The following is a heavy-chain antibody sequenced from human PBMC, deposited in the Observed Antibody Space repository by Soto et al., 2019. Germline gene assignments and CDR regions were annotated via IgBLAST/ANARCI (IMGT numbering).Heavy chain of an antibody. V-gene: IGHV3-30*18. CDR3: TKKKGFGELSHFDY. Sequence: WKSLRLCCAASGFACSSYGMHWCRQAPGKGLEWVTFISYDGNDKRYADSVKGRFAVSRDNSKKMVYLQLNNLRRDDSAVYYCTKKKGFGELSHFDYWGQGTLVTVSS. CDR1: GFACSSYG. J-gene: IGHJ4*02. D-gene: IGHD3-10*01. CDR2: ISYDGNDK.